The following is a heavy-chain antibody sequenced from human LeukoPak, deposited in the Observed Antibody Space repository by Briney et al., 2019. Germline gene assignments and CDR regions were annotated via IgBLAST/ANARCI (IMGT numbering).Heavy chain of an antibody. CDR1: GYTFTSYD. J-gene: IGHJ4*02. V-gene: IGHV1-8*01. CDR3: ARGLVRQQLVLGY. D-gene: IGHD6-13*01. CDR2: MNPNSGNT. Sequence: ASVKVSCKASGYTFTSYDINWVRQAPGQGLEWMAWMNPNSGNTGYAQKFQGRVTITRNTSISTAYMELSSLRSEDTAVYYCARGLVRQQLVLGYWGQGTLVTVSS.